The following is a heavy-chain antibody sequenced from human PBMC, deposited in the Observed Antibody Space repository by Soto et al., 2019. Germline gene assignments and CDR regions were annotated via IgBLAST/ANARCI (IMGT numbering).Heavy chain of an antibody. CDR2: INWNGGST. D-gene: IGHD2-2*01. CDR3: ARGYCSSTSCYSFYYYGMDV. CDR1: GFTLDAYG. V-gene: IGHV3-20*04. J-gene: IGHJ6*02. Sequence: GGFLRLSCAASGFTLDAYGMSWVRQAPGKGLEWVSGINWNGGSTGYADSVKGRFTISRDNAKNSLYLQMNSLRAEDTALYYCARGYCSSTSCYSFYYYGMDVWGQGTTVTVSS.